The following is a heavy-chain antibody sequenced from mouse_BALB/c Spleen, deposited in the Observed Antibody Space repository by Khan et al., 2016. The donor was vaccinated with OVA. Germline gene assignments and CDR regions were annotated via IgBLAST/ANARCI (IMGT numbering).Heavy chain of an antibody. CDR1: GYSITSGYA. CDR3: ARGNYYGYYFDY. CDR2: ISYSGGT. J-gene: IGHJ2*01. Sequence: EVQLQESGPGLVKPSQSLSLTCTVTGYSITSGYAWSWNRQFPGNKLEWMGYISYSGGTSYNPSLKSRISITRDTSKNQFFLQLNSVTTEDTATYYCARGNYYGYYFDYWGQGTPLTVSS. V-gene: IGHV3-2*02. D-gene: IGHD1-1*01.